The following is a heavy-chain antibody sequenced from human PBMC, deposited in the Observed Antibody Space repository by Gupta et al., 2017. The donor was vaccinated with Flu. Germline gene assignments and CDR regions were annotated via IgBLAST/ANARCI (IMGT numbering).Heavy chain of an antibody. D-gene: IGHD6-6*01. CDR2: IWYDGSNK. V-gene: IGHV3-33*01. CDR3: ARAPPYSAARPEFDY. CDR1: GFTFSSYG. Sequence: VQLVESGGGVVQPGRSLRLSCAASGFTFSSYGMHWVRQAPGKGLEWVAVIWYDGSNKYYADSVKGRFTISRDNSKNTLYLQMNSLRAEDTAVYYCARAPPYSAARPEFDYWGQGTLVTVSS. J-gene: IGHJ4*02.